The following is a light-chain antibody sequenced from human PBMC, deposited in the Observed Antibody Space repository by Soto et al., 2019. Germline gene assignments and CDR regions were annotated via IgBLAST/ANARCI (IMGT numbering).Light chain of an antibody. CDR1: SSDVCGYNY. J-gene: IGLJ3*02. Sequence: QSALTQPRSVSGSPGQSVTISCTGTSSDVCGYNYVSWYQQHPGKAPKLIIYDVSERPSGVPDRFSGSKSGNTASLTISGLQAEDETDYYCCSYAGSYHWVFGGGTKLTVL. CDR3: CSYAGSYHWV. V-gene: IGLV2-11*01. CDR2: DVS.